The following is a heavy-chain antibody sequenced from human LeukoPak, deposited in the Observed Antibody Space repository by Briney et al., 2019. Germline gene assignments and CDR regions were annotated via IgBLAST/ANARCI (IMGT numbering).Heavy chain of an antibody. CDR2: IIPILGIA. J-gene: IGHJ4*02. Sequence: AASVKASCKASGGTFSSYAISWVRQAPGQGLEWMGRIIPILGIANYAQKFQGRVTITADKSTSTAYMELSSLRSEDTAVYYCARGSWDPGYFDYWGQGTLVTVSS. D-gene: IGHD1-26*01. CDR1: GGTFSSYA. CDR3: ARGSWDPGYFDY. V-gene: IGHV1-69*04.